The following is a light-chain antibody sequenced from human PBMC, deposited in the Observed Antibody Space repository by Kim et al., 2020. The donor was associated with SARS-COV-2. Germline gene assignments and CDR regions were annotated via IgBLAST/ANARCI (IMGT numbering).Light chain of an antibody. V-gene: IGLV3-1*01. Sequence: VSPGQTASISCSGDNLGAKYASWYQQKPGQSPVLVIYQDNKRPSGIPGRISGSNSGNTATLTITGTQAMDEADYYCQAWDSSTAIIFGGGTQLTVL. CDR2: QDN. CDR3: QAWDSSTAII. J-gene: IGLJ2*01. CDR1: NLGAKY.